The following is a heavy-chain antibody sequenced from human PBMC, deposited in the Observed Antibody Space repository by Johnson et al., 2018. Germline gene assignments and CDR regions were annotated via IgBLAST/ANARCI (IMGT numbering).Heavy chain of an antibody. CDR2: ISYDGSNK. D-gene: IGHD3-9*01. CDR3: AKVALRYFDWLHAAFDI. V-gene: IGHV3-30-3*01. J-gene: IGHJ3*02. CDR1: GFTFSSYA. Sequence: QVQLGQSGGGVVQPGRSLRLSCAASGFTFSSYAMHWVRQAPGKGPEWVAVISYDGSNKYYADSVKGRFTISRENSKNTLYLQMHSLRAEDTAVYYCAKVALRYFDWLHAAFDIWGQGTMVTVSA.